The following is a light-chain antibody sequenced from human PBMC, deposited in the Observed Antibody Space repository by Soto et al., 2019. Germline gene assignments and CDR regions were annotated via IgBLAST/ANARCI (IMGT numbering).Light chain of an antibody. CDR3: SSYTSSSTFVV. J-gene: IGLJ2*01. CDR2: EVS. CDR1: SSDVGSYNR. Sequence: QSALTQPPSVSRSPGQSVTISCTGTSSDVGSYNRVSWYQQPPGTAPKLMIYEVSNRPSGVPDRFSGSKSGNTASLTISGLQAEDEADYYCSSYTSSSTFVVFGGGTKLTVL. V-gene: IGLV2-18*02.